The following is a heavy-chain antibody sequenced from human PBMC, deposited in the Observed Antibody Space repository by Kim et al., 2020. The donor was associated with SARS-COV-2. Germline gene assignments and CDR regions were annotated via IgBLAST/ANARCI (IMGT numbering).Heavy chain of an antibody. V-gene: IGHV4-59*13. CDR2: IYYSGST. J-gene: IGHJ3*02. Sequence: SETLSLTCTVSGGSISSYYWSWIRQPPGKGLEWIGYIYYSGSTNYNPSLKSRVTISVDTSKNQFSLKLSSVTAADTAVYYCARLKVTETDAFDIWGQGTMVTVSS. CDR1: GGSISSYY. CDR3: ARLKVTETDAFDI.